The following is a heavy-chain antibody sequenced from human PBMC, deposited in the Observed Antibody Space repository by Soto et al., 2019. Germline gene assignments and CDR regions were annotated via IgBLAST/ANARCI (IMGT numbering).Heavy chain of an antibody. D-gene: IGHD1-7*01. CDR3: ARAGYDAGTQYWFFDL. Sequence: EVQLVQSGAEVKKPGESLRISCKGSGYNFTNNWISWVRQMPGKGLEWMGRIDPSDSYTNYSPSFRGHVTISADKSISTAYLQWSSLKASDTAMYYCARAGYDAGTQYWFFDLWGRGTLVTVSS. CDR1: GYNFTNNW. J-gene: IGHJ2*01. V-gene: IGHV5-10-1*03. CDR2: IDPSDSYT.